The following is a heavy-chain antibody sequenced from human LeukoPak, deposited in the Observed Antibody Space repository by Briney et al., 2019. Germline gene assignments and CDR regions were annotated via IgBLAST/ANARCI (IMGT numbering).Heavy chain of an antibody. CDR3: ARSYGSGSYEAYMDV. V-gene: IGHV1-18*04. Sequence: SGGSLRLSCAASGFTFSDHDMDWVRQAPGKGLEWMGWISAYNGNTNYAQKLQGRVTMTTDTSTSTAYMELSSLRSEDAAVYYCARSYGSGSYEAYMDVWGKGTTVTISS. J-gene: IGHJ6*03. D-gene: IGHD3-10*01. CDR2: ISAYNGNT. CDR1: GFTFSDHD.